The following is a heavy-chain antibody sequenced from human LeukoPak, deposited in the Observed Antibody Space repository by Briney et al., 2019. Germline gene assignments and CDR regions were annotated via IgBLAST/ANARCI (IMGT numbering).Heavy chain of an antibody. D-gene: IGHD2-2*01. V-gene: IGHV3-23*01. J-gene: IGHJ4*02. CDR3: AKGVVVAPDVTPFDY. Sequence: GGSLRLSCAVSGLTFNNYAMSWVRQAPEKGLEWVSGISGRGASKYYADSAKGRFTISRDNSKNTLYLQMNSLRAEDTAVYYCAKGVVVAPDVTPFDYWGQGTLVTVSS. CDR1: GLTFNNYA. CDR2: ISGRGASK.